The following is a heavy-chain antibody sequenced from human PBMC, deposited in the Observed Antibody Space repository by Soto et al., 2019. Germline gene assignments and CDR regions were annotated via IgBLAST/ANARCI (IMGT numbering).Heavy chain of an antibody. CDR1: GGSISSGGYY. CDR2: IYYSGST. J-gene: IGHJ4*02. CDR3: ARVVTTVTTWSLYSFDY. V-gene: IGHV4-31*03. Sequence: SETLSLTCTVSGGSISSGGYYWSWIRQHPGKGLEWIGYIYYSGSTYYNPSLKSRVTISVDTSKNQFSLKLSSVTAADTAVYYCARVVTTVTTWSLYSFDYWCQGTLVTLSS. D-gene: IGHD4-17*01.